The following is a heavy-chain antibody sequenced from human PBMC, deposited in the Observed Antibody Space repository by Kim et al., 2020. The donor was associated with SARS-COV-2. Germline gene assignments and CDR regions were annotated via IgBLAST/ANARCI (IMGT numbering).Heavy chain of an antibody. V-gene: IGHV4-59*01. Sequence: SETLSLTCTVSGGSISSYYWSWIRQPPGKGLEWIGYIYYSGSTNYNPSLKSRVTISVDTSKNQFSLKLSSVTAADTAVYYCARGGITGTRVAFDIWGQGTMGTVSS. J-gene: IGHJ3*02. D-gene: IGHD1-7*01. CDR2: IYYSGST. CDR3: ARGGITGTRVAFDI. CDR1: GGSISSYY.